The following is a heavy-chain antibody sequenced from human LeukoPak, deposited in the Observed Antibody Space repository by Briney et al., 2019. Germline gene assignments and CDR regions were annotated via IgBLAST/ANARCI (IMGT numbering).Heavy chain of an antibody. CDR2: INPSGGST. D-gene: IGHD3-10*01. CDR1: GYTFTSYY. V-gene: IGHV1-46*01. J-gene: IGHJ5*02. Sequence: ASVKVSCKASGYTFTSYYMHCVRQAPGQGLEWMGIINPSGGSTSYAQKFQGRVTMTRDTSTSTVYMELSSLRSEDTAVYYCARDRPTYYYGSGSYYENPFDPWGQGTLVTVSS. CDR3: ARDRPTYYYGSGSYYENPFDP.